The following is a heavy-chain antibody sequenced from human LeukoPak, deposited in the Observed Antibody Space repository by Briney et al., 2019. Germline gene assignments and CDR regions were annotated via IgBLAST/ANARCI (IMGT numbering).Heavy chain of an antibody. J-gene: IGHJ4*02. D-gene: IGHD3-22*01. V-gene: IGHV1-46*01. CDR3: ARVSRGYYDSSGYYG. Sequence: ASVKVSCKASGYTFTSYYMHWVRQAPGQGLEWMGIINPSGGSTSYAQKFQGRVTMTRDTSTSTVYMELSSLRSEDTAVYYCARVSRGYYDSSGYYGWGQGTLVTVSS. CDR2: INPSGGST. CDR1: GYTFTSYY.